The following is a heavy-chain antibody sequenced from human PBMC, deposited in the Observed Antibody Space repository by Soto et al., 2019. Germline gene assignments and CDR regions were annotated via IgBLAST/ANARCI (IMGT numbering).Heavy chain of an antibody. D-gene: IGHD5-12*01. CDR2: ISYDGSNK. CDR3: AKDLRVATIPGY. CDR1: GFTFSSYG. V-gene: IGHV3-30*18. J-gene: IGHJ4*02. Sequence: LRLSCAASGFTFSSYGMHWVRQAPGKGLEWVAVISYDGSNKYYADSVKGRFTISRDNSKNTLYLQMNSLRAEDTAVYYCAKDLRVATIPGYWGQGTLVTAPQ.